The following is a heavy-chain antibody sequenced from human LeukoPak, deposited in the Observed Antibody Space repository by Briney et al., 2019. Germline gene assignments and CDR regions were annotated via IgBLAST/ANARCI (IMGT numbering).Heavy chain of an antibody. Sequence: GGSLRLSCAASGFTFSRSAMSWVRQAPGKGLEWVSNISGSGSGGSTYYADSVKGRFTISRDNAKNSLYLQMNSLRAEDTAVYYCARDGYNLDYWGQGTLVTVSS. D-gene: IGHD5-24*01. V-gene: IGHV3-23*01. CDR2: ISGSGSGGST. CDR1: GFTFSRSA. J-gene: IGHJ4*02. CDR3: ARDGYNLDY.